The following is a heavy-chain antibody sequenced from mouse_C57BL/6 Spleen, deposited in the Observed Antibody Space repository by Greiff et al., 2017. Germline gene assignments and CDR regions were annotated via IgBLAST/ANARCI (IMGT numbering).Heavy chain of an antibody. D-gene: IGHD4-1*01. CDR3: ARTLNSLTYYAMDY. J-gene: IGHJ4*01. CDR2: INPYNGGT. Sequence: EVKLQESGPVLVKPGASVKMSCKASGYTFTDYYMNWVKQSHGKSLEWIGVINPYNGGTSYNQKFKGKATLTVDKSSSTAYMELKSLTSEDSAVYYCARTLNSLTYYAMDYWGQGTSVTVSS. CDR1: GYTFTDYY. V-gene: IGHV1-19*01.